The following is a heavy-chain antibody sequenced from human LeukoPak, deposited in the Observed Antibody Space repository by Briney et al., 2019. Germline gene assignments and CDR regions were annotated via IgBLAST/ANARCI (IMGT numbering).Heavy chain of an antibody. CDR2: ISSGSTYI. V-gene: IGHV3-21*01. CDR1: GFTFSSYT. Sequence: GGSLRLSCAASGFTFSSYTMNWVRQAPGKGLEWASSISSGSTYIYYVGSVKGRFTISRDNANNSLYLQMNSLRAEDTAVYYCARDRNKDYGMDVRGQGTTVTVSS. CDR3: ARDRNKDYGMDV. J-gene: IGHJ6*02. D-gene: IGHD2/OR15-2a*01.